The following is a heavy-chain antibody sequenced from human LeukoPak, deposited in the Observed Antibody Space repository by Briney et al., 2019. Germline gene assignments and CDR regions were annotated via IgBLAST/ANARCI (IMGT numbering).Heavy chain of an antibody. D-gene: IGHD4-17*01. CDR3: AKADYGDYFFHY. V-gene: IGHV3-30*18. Sequence: GGSLRLSCAASGFSFSNYGMHWVRQASGKGLEWVANITYDGSNKYYADSVKGRFTISRDNSKNTLYLQMNSLRAEDTAVYYCAKADYGDYFFHYWGQGTLVTVSS. CDR2: ITYDGSNK. J-gene: IGHJ4*02. CDR1: GFSFSNYG.